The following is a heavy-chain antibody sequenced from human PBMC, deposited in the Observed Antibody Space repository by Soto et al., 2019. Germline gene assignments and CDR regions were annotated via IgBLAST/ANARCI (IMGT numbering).Heavy chain of an antibody. CDR3: ARVGGWGSPVYYFDY. CDR2: ISAYNGNT. CDR1: GYTFTSYG. V-gene: IGHV1-18*01. J-gene: IGHJ4*02. D-gene: IGHD3-16*01. Sequence: QVQLVQSGAEVKKPGASVKVSCKASGYTFTSYGISWVRQAPGQGLEWMGWISAYNGNTNYAQKLQGRVTMTTDTSTSTAYRELRRLRSDDTAVYYCARVGGWGSPVYYFDYWGQGTLVTVSS.